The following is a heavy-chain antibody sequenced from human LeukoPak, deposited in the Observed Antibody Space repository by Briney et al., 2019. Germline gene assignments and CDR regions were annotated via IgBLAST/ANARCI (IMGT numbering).Heavy chain of an antibody. CDR1: GYTFTIHG. CDR3: AREGWGTYSSGPYYFDY. D-gene: IGHD6-19*01. Sequence: ASVKGCCKASGYTFTIHGISWVRQAPGQGLEWMGWIGAYSGNTKYAQKFQGRVTVTTDTSTSTAYMERRSLRSDDTAVYYCAREGWGTYSSGPYYFDYWGQGTLVTVSS. V-gene: IGHV1-18*04. J-gene: IGHJ4*02. CDR2: IGAYSGNT.